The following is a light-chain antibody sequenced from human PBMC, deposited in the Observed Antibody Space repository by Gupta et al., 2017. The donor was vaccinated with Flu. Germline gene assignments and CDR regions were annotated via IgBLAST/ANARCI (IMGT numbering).Light chain of an antibody. CDR3: QSYDIGLSGPYV. CDR2: DNS. CDR1: SSDIGAGHD. Sequence: TITCTGSSSDIGAGHDVHWYQQLPETAPNLLIYDNSNRRSGVPDRFSVSKSGTSASLAITGLQAEEEADYYCQSYDIGLSGPYVFGTGTKVTVL. J-gene: IGLJ1*01. V-gene: IGLV1-40*01.